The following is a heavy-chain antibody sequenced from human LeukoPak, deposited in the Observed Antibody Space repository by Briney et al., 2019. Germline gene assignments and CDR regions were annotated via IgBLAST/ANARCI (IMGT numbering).Heavy chain of an antibody. CDR1: GYTFTSYG. J-gene: IGHJ6*02. V-gene: IGHV1-18*01. D-gene: IGHD2-21*02. CDR2: ISAYNGNT. CDR3: ARDDCGGDCYLYYYYGMDV. Sequence: ASVKVSCKASGYTFTSYGISWVRQAPGQGLEWMGWISAYNGNTNYAQKLQGRVTMTTDTSTSTAYMELRSLRSDDTAVCYCARDDCGGDCYLYYYYGMDVWGQGTTVTVSS.